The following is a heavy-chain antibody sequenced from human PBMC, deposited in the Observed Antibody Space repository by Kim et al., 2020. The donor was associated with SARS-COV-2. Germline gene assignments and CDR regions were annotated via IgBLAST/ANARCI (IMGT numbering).Heavy chain of an antibody. V-gene: IGHV4-39*01. CDR1: GGSISSSSYY. Sequence: SETLSLTCTVSGGSISSSSYYWGWIRQPPGKGLEWIGSIYYSGSTYYNPSLKSRVTISVDTSKNQFSLKLSSVTAADTAVYYCARLWWQQLGGFDPWGQGTLVTVSS. CDR2: IYYSGST. D-gene: IGHD6-13*01. J-gene: IGHJ5*02. CDR3: ARLWWQQLGGFDP.